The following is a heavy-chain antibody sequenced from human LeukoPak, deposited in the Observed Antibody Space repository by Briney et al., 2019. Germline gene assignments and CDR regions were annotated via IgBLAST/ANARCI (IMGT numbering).Heavy chain of an antibody. CDR3: ACGRSVVPAAIGWFWFDP. V-gene: IGHV4-34*01. D-gene: IGHD2-2*02. J-gene: IGHJ5*02. CDR1: GGSFSGYY. CDR2: INHSGST. Sequence: SETLSLTCAVYGGSFSGYYWSWIRQPPGKGLEWIGEINHSGSTNYNPSHKSRVTISVDTSKNQFSLKLSSVTAADTAVYYCACGRSVVPAAIGWFWFDPWGQGTLVTVSS.